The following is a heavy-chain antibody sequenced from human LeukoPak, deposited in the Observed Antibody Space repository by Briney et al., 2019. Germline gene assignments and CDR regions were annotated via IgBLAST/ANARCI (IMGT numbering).Heavy chain of an antibody. V-gene: IGHV4-34*01. J-gene: IGHJ6*03. Sequence: SETLSLTCAVYGGSFSGYYWSWIRQSPGKGLEWIGEINHSGSTNYNPSLKSRVTISVDTSKNQFSLKLSSVTAADTAVYYCARRRPIGGPAYYYYYMDVWGKGTTVTVSS. CDR2: INHSGST. D-gene: IGHD2-2*01. CDR3: ARRRPIGGPAYYYYYMDV. CDR1: GGSFSGYY.